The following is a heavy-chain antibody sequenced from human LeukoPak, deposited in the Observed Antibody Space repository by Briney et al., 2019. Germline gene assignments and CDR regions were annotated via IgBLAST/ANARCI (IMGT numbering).Heavy chain of an antibody. D-gene: IGHD3-16*01. CDR3: ARGEAFLTSSWYNWFDP. Sequence: GGSLRLSCAASGFTFSSYSMNWVRQAPGKGLEWVSYISGSSSTMYYADSVKGRFTISRDNAKNSLYLQMNSLRAEDTAVYYCARGEAFLTSSWYNWFDPWGQGTLVTVSS. CDR1: GFTFSSYS. CDR2: ISGSSSTM. J-gene: IGHJ5*02. V-gene: IGHV3-48*01.